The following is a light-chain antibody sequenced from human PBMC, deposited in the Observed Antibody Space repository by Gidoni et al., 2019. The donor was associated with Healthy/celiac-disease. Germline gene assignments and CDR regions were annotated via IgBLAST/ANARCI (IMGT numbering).Light chain of an antibody. V-gene: IGKV3-20*01. CDR3: QQYGSSPPGVT. CDR2: GAS. CDR1: QSVSSSY. J-gene: IGKJ4*01. Sequence: IVLTQSPGTLSLSPGERATLPCTSSQSVSSSYLAWYQQKPGQAPRLLIYGASSRATGIPDRFSVSGSGTDFTLLISRLEPEDYAVYYCQQYGSSPPGVTFGGGTKVEIK.